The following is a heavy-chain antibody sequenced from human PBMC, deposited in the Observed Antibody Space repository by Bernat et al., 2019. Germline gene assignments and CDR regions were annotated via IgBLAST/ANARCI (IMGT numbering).Heavy chain of an antibody. CDR2: IYYSGST. J-gene: IGHJ5*02. V-gene: IGHV4-30-4*01. CDR3: ARDSPYSSSSPVRFDP. Sequence: QVQLQESGPGLVKPSQTLSLTCTVSGGSISSGDYYWSWIRQPPGKGLEWIGYIYYSGSTYYNPSLKSRVTISVDTSKNQFSLKLSSVTAADTAVYHCARDSPYSSSSPVRFDPWGQGTLVTVSS. CDR1: GGSISSGDYY. D-gene: IGHD6-6*01.